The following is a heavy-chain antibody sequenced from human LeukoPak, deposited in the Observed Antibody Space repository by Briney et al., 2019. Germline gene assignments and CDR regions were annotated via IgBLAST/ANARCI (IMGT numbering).Heavy chain of an antibody. CDR1: RFTFSSYW. CDR3: ARDRSGGDFWSGYDY. J-gene: IGHJ4*02. Sequence: GGSLRLSCAASRFTFSSYWMSWVRQAPGKGLEWVANIKQDGSEKYYVDSVKGRFTISRDDAKNSLYLQMNSLRAEDTAVYYCARDRSGGDFWSGYDYWAREPWSPSPQ. CDR2: IKQDGSEK. V-gene: IGHV3-7*01. D-gene: IGHD3-3*01.